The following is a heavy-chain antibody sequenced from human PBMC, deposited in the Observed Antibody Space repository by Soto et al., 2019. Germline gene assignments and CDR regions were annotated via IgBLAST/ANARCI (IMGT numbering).Heavy chain of an antibody. Sequence: SETLSLTCTVSGGYISRYYWSWIRQPPGKGLEWIGYIHYSGTTNYSPSLGSRVTISLDTSNNQFSLKLTSVTAADTAIYYCATSTLVTSYYYFGMDVWGQGTTVTVSS. D-gene: IGHD2-21*02. CDR2: IHYSGTT. CDR1: GGYISRYY. J-gene: IGHJ6*02. CDR3: ATSTLVTSYYYFGMDV. V-gene: IGHV4-59*08.